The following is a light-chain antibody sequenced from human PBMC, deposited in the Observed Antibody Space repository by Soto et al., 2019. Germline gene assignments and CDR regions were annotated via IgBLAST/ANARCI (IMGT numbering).Light chain of an antibody. J-gene: IGLJ1*01. V-gene: IGLV2-8*01. CDR3: CSYAGTNNV. Sequence: QSVLTQPPSASGPPEQSVTISFTGTSSDVGGHNYVSWYQKHPGKAPKLMIYEVTQRPSGVPDSFSGSKSGNTASLTVSGLQAEDEADYYCCSYAGTNNVFGTGTKVT. CDR2: EVT. CDR1: SSDVGGHNY.